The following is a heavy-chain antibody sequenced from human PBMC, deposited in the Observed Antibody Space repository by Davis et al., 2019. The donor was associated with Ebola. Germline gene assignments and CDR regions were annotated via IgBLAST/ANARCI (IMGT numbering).Heavy chain of an antibody. CDR2: ISNDGNNK. CDR3: ARVSTSSGNFYYYMDV. CDR1: GFTFSSYG. J-gene: IGHJ6*03. V-gene: IGHV3-30*03. D-gene: IGHD6-6*01. Sequence: GESLKISCAASGFTFSSYGMHWVRQAPGKGLEWVAVISNDGNNKYYADSVKGRFTISRDNSKNTLYLQMNSLRAEDTAVYYCARVSTSSGNFYYYMDVWGKGTTVTVSS.